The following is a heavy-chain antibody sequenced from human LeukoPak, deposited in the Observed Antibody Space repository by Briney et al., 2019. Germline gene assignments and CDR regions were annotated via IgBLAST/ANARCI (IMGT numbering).Heavy chain of an antibody. J-gene: IGHJ4*02. D-gene: IGHD4-17*01. CDR1: GFTFSNYG. CDR3: AKSYGDFLLFDY. V-gene: IGHV3-23*05. CDR2: IDGSGAHT. Sequence: GGSLRLSCAASGFTFSNYGMNWVRQAPGKGLEWVSAIDGSGAHTFYTDSVKGRFTISRDNSKNTLYLQMNSLRAEDTAVYYCAKSYGDFLLFDYWGQGTLVTVSS.